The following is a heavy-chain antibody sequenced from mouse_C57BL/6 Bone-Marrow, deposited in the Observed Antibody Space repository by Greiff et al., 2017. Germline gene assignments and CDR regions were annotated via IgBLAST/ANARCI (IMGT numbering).Heavy chain of an antibody. CDR1: GFSFNTYA. D-gene: IGHD1-1*01. CDR3: VSGTYGAY. Sequence: EVQGVESGGGLVQPKGSLKLSCAASGFSFNTYAMNWVRQAPGKGLEWVARIRSKSNNYATYYADSVKDRFTISRDDSESMLYLQMNNLRTEDTAMYYCVSGTYGAYWGQGTLVTVSA. V-gene: IGHV10-1*01. CDR2: IRSKSNNYAT. J-gene: IGHJ3*01.